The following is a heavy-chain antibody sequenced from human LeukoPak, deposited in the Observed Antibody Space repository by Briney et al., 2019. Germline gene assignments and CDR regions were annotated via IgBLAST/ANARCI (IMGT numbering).Heavy chain of an antibody. CDR2: IRSSGSTI. CDR3: ARSTNTPNYGDYNFDF. Sequence: GGSLRLSCAASGFTFSSYEMNWVRQAPGKGLEWVSYIRSSGSTIYYADSVKGRFTISRDNAKNSLYLQMNSLRAEDTAVYYCARSTNTPNYGDYNFDFWGQGTLVTVSS. J-gene: IGHJ4*02. V-gene: IGHV3-48*03. CDR1: GFTFSSYE. D-gene: IGHD4-17*01.